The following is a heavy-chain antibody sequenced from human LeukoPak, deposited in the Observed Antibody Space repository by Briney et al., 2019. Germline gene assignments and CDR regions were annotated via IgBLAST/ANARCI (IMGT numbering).Heavy chain of an antibody. V-gene: IGHV3-7*01. CDR3: ARGSSIAARHRVLYYFAC. CDR1: GFTFTNSW. Sequence: PGASLRPSCAASGFTFTNSWMRCVRQPPGRGLEWVANIHQDGSEKYYVNSVRGRFTISRDDDQISLYLQMDSLRAEDTAVCFCARGSSIAARHRVLYYFACGGEGTLVTVSS. CDR2: IHQDGSEK. D-gene: IGHD6-6*01. J-gene: IGHJ4*02.